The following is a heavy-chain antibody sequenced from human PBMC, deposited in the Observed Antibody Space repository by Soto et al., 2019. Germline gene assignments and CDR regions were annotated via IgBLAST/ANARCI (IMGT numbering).Heavy chain of an antibody. CDR1: GGSISSSSYY. V-gene: IGHV4-39*01. CDR3: ARGGGSGSYEEASWFDP. D-gene: IGHD3-10*01. CDR2: IYYSGST. J-gene: IGHJ5*02. Sequence: SETLSLTCTVSGGSISSSSYYWGWIRQPPGKGLEWIGSIYYSGSTYYNPSLKSRVTISVDTSKNQFSLKLSSVTAADTAVYYCARGGGSGSYEEASWFDPWGQGTLVTVSS.